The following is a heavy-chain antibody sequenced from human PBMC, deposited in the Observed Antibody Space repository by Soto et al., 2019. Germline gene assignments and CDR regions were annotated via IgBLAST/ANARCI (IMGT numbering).Heavy chain of an antibody. D-gene: IGHD1-26*01. Sequence: SVKVSCKASGGTFSSYAISWVRQAPGQGLEWMGGIIPIFGTANYAQKFQGRVTITADKSTSTAYMELSSLRSEDTAVYYCAREGQIVGASDYYYYYGMDVWGQGTTVTVSS. CDR3: AREGQIVGASDYYYYYGMDV. V-gene: IGHV1-69*06. CDR1: GGTFSSYA. CDR2: IIPIFGTA. J-gene: IGHJ6*02.